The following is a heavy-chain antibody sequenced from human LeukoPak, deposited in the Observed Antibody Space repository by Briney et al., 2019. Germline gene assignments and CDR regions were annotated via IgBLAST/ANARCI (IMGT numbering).Heavy chain of an antibody. J-gene: IGHJ5*02. V-gene: IGHV1-18*01. CDR2: ISAYNGNT. CDR1: GYTFTSYG. Sequence: ASVKVSCKASGYTFTSYGISWVRQAPGQGLEWMGWISAYNGNTNYAQKLQGRVTITRNTSISTAYMELSSLRSEDTAVYYCARGGPPYWYYDFWSGYSNWFDPWGQGTLVTVSS. CDR3: ARGGPPYWYYDFWSGYSNWFDP. D-gene: IGHD3-3*01.